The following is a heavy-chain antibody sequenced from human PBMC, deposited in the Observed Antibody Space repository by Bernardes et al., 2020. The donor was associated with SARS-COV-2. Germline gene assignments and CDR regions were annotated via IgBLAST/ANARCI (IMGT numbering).Heavy chain of an antibody. V-gene: IGHV4-39*01. CDR2: ILYGGAT. Sequence: ETLSLTCTVSGSSLSSGQGSYYWGWIRQPPGKGLESIGIILYGGATHYSPSLKSRVIISVDSSKNQFSLRMTSVTAADTAIYYCARGRDLSDWFDPWGQGILVTVSS. J-gene: IGHJ5*02. CDR1: GSSLSSGQGSYY. CDR3: ARGRDLSDWFDP.